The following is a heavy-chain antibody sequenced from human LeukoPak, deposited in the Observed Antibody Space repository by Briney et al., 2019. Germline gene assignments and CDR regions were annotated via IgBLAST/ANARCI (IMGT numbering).Heavy chain of an antibody. V-gene: IGHV3-23*01. CDR1: GFNLSSYA. CDR2: IRGCGGRT. D-gene: IGHD3-10*01. CDR3: AKAKSMVQPEYFDY. Sequence: GGCLRHACSAHGFNLSSYAVSWGRQAGGKGLGWVSAIRGCGGRTTYAAWVKGRFNIYRDNSKHTLYVQMISLRDEETAVYYCAKAKSMVQPEYFDYWGQGTLVTVSS. J-gene: IGHJ4*02.